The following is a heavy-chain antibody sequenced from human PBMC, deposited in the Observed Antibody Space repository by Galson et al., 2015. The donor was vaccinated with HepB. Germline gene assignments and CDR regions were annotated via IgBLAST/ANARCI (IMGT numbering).Heavy chain of an antibody. CDR1: GFIFNSYS. D-gene: IGHD4-23*01. CDR2: ISSSSGSI. J-gene: IGHJ4*02. CDR3: ARSYGGPYSFDF. Sequence: SLRLSCAASGFIFNSYSMNWVRQAPGKGLEWISYISSSSGSIYYADSVKGRFTISRDNAKNSLYLQMNNLRDEDTAVYYCARSYGGPYSFDFWGQGTLVTVSS. V-gene: IGHV3-48*02.